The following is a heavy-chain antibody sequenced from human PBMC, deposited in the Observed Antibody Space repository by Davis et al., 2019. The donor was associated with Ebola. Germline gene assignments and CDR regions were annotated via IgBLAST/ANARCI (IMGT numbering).Heavy chain of an antibody. Sequence: ASVKVSCKASGYTFTNYGVSWVRQAPGQGLEWMGWISGYNGNTKYTQKLQGRVTMTTDTSTSTAYMELRSLRSDDTAVYFCARYPGYGFRSDFFYSYMDVWGIGTTVTVSS. CDR2: ISGYNGNT. CDR1: GYTFTNYG. V-gene: IGHV1-18*01. D-gene: IGHD5-12*01. CDR3: ARYPGYGFRSDFFYSYMDV. J-gene: IGHJ6*03.